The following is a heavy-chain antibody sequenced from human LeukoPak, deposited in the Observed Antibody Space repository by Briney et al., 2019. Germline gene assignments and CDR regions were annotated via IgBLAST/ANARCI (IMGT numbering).Heavy chain of an antibody. CDR3: AKGAHFDY. V-gene: IGHV3-23*01. J-gene: IGHJ4*02. Sequence: GGSLRLSCAASGFPFSTYDMSWGRQAPGKGLEWVSVIFNSDGSTYYADSVKGRFTTSRDNSKNTLYLQMNSLRAEDTAVYYCAKGAHFDYWGQGTLVTVSS. CDR2: IFNSDGST. CDR1: GFPFSTYD.